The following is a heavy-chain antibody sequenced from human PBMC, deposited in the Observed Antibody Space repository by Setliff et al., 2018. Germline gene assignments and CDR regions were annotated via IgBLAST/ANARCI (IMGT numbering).Heavy chain of an antibody. CDR2: IHHSGYT. CDR1: GGSFSGYY. V-gene: IGHV4-34*01. Sequence: ASEILSLTCAVYGGSFSGYYWSWIRQPPGKGLEWIGQIHHSGYTNYNPSLKSRVTISLDTSKNQFSLKLSSVTAADTAVYYCARGSYYDSSGYSPDFFDYWGQGTLVTVSS. J-gene: IGHJ4*02. D-gene: IGHD3-22*01. CDR3: ARGSYYDSSGYSPDFFDY.